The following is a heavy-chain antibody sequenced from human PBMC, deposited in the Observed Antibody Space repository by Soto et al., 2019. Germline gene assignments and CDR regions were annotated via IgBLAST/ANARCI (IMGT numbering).Heavy chain of an antibody. V-gene: IGHV1-18*01. Sequence: ASVKVSCKASGYTFTRSGISWVRQAPGQGLEWMGWISTYNGDTNYAQTFQGRVTMTTDTSTSTVHMEVRSLRSDDTAVYYCARERVAPYYYYGMDVWGQGNTVTVSS. CDR2: ISTYNGDT. CDR1: GYTFTRSG. J-gene: IGHJ6*02. D-gene: IGHD5-12*01. CDR3: ARERVAPYYYYGMDV.